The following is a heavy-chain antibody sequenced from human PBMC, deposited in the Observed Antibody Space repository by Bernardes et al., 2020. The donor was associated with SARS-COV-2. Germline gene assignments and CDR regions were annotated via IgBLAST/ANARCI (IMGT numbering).Heavy chain of an antibody. CDR3: ARKLDSGTYYGDLGY. CDR2: ISQDGSSI. CDR1: GFTFSNYW. V-gene: IGHV3-74*01. Sequence: GGSLRLSCAASGFTFSNYWMHWVRQAPGKGLVWVARISQDGSSISYADSVKGRITISRDNARNTLYLQMNSLRVEDTAVYYCARKLDSGTYYGDLGYWGQGILVTVSS. D-gene: IGHD1-26*01. J-gene: IGHJ4*02.